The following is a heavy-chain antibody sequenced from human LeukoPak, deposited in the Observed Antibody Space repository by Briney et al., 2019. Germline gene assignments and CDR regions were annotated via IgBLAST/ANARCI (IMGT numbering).Heavy chain of an antibody. CDR1: GGSISSGSYY. J-gene: IGHJ5*02. Sequence: SETLSLTCTVSGGSISSGSYYWSWIRQPAGKGLEWIGYIYYSGSTNYNPSLKSRVTISVDTSKNQFSLKLSSVTAADTAVYYCARRIKYYDILTGENWFDPWGQGTLVTVSS. CDR2: IYYSGST. D-gene: IGHD3-9*01. CDR3: ARRIKYYDILTGENWFDP. V-gene: IGHV4-61*10.